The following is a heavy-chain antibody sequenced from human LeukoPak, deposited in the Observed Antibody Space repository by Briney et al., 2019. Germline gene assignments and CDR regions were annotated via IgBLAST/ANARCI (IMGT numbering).Heavy chain of an antibody. CDR2: ISSSGGTI. V-gene: IGHV3-11*04. J-gene: IGHJ5*02. CDR1: GFTFSDYY. Sequence: PGGSLRLSXAASGFTFSDYYMSWIRQAPGKGLEWVSYISSSGGTIYYADSVKGRFTISRDNGKNSLYLQMNSLRAEDTAVYYCARDVGEYSSTWCSTGNNWPDPWGQGTLVTVSS. D-gene: IGHD6-13*01. CDR3: ARDVGEYSSTWCSTGNNWPDP.